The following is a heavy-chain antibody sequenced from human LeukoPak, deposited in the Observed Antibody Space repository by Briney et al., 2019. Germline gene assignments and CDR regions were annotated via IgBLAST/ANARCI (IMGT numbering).Heavy chain of an antibody. CDR2: IYHSGST. Sequence: SETLSLTCTVSGYSISSGYYWGWIRQPPGEGLEWIGSIYHSGSTYYNPSLKSRVTISVDTSKNQFSLKLSSVTAADTAVYYCAGGELHYGDYDAYYFDYWGQGTLVTVSS. J-gene: IGHJ4*02. D-gene: IGHD4-17*01. CDR3: AGGELHYGDYDAYYFDY. V-gene: IGHV4-38-2*02. CDR1: GYSISSGYY.